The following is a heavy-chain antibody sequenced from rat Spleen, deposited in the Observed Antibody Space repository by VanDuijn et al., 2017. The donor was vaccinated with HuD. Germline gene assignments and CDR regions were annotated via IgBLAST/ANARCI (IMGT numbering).Heavy chain of an antibody. D-gene: IGHD1-9*01. J-gene: IGHJ2*01. CDR3: TRREAYYGYNDY. Sequence: EVQLVESGGGLVWSGRSLKLSCAASGFTFSNYGMAWIRQAPGKGLEWIASITNTGFSTYYPDSVKGRFTISRDNAKSTLYLQMNSLRSEDTATYYCTRREAYYGYNDYWGQGVMVTVSS. V-gene: IGHV5-31*01. CDR2: ITNTGFST. CDR1: GFTFSNYG.